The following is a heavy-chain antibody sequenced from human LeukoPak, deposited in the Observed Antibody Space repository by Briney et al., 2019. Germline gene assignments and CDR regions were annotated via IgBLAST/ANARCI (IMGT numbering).Heavy chain of an antibody. V-gene: IGHV3-23*01. J-gene: IGHJ4*02. CDR1: GFTFSSYA. Sequence: GGSLRLSCAASGFTFSSYAMSWVRQAPGKGLEWVSAISGSGGSTYYADSVKGRFTISRDNSKNTLYLQMNSLRAEDTAVYYCARDPNSSGWHNRFDYWGQGTLVTVSS. D-gene: IGHD6-19*01. CDR2: ISGSGGST. CDR3: ARDPNSSGWHNRFDY.